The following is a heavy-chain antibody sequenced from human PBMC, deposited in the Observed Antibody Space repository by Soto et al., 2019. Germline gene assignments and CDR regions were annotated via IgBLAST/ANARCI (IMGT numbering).Heavy chain of an antibody. D-gene: IGHD6-19*01. CDR1: GFTFSSYA. V-gene: IGHV3-23*01. J-gene: IGHJ4*02. CDR2: ISGSGGST. Sequence: GGSLRLSCAASGFTFSSYAMSWVRQAPGKGLEWVSAISGSGGSTYYADSVKGRFTISRDNSKNTLYLQMNSLRAEDTAVYYCAKDRRILPQAVAGEDRHYWGQGTLVTVSS. CDR3: AKDRRILPQAVAGEDRHY.